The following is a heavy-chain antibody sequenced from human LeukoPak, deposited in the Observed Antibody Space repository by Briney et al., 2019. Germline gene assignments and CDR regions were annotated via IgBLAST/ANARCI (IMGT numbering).Heavy chain of an antibody. CDR1: GFTFSTSW. CDR2: IKQDGSEK. V-gene: IGHV3-7*05. CDR3: ARRGTSSSWAHFDY. J-gene: IGHJ4*02. Sequence: GGSLRLSCTASGFTFSTSWMKWVRQAPGKGLEWVANIKQDGSEKYYVDSVKGRFTISRDNPKNSLSLQMNSLTAEDTAVYYCARRGTSSSWAHFDYWGQGTLVTVSS. D-gene: IGHD6-13*01.